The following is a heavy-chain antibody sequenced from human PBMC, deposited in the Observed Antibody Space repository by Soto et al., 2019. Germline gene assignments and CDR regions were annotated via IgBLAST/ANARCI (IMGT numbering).Heavy chain of an antibody. CDR1: VSTSTSYA. V-gene: IGHV1-3*01. J-gene: IGHJ4*02. Sequence: ASVKVSCKASVSTSTSYAMHWVRQAPGQRLEWMGWINAGNGNTKYSQKFQGRVTITRDTSASTAYMELSSLRSEDTAVYYCARGRIYYFDYWGQGTLVTVSS. CDR2: INAGNGNT. CDR3: ARGRIYYFDY.